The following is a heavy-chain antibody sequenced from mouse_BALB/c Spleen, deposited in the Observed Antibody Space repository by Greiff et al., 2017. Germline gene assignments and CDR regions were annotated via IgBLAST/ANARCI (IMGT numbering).Heavy chain of an antibody. V-gene: IGHV2-9*02. J-gene: IGHJ4*01. Sequence: VQLKESGPGLVAPSQSLSITCTVSGFSLTSYGVHWVRQPPGKGLEWLGVIWAGGSTNYNSALMSRLSISKDNSKSQVFLKMNSLQTDDTAMYYCARVKYGKRDYAMDYWGQGTSVTVSS. CDR2: IWAGGST. D-gene: IGHD2-10*02. CDR3: ARVKYGKRDYAMDY. CDR1: GFSLTSYG.